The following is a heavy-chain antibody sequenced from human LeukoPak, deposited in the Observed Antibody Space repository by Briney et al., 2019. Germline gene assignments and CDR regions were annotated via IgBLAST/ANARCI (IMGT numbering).Heavy chain of an antibody. J-gene: IGHJ2*01. Sequence: GGSPRLSCAASGFTFSSYSMNWVRQAPGKGLEWVSSISSSSSYIYYADSVKGRFTISRDNAKNSLYLQMNSLRAEDTAAYYCAAPYSSGWYSRDWYFDLWGRGTLVTVSS. CDR3: AAPYSSGWYSRDWYFDL. V-gene: IGHV3-21*01. CDR1: GFTFSSYS. D-gene: IGHD6-19*01. CDR2: ISSSSSYI.